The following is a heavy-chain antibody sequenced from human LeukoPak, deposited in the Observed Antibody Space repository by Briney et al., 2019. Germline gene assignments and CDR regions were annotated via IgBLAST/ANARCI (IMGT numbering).Heavy chain of an antibody. CDR3: ARAWWEPSLLYYYYYMDV. J-gene: IGHJ6*03. Sequence: GASVKVSCKASGYTFISYDINWVRQATGQGLEWMGWMNPNSGNTGYAQKFQGRVTMTRNTSISTAYMELSSLRSEDTAVYYCARAWWEPSLLYYYYYMDVWGKGTTVTISS. CDR1: GYTFISYD. D-gene: IGHD1-26*01. CDR2: MNPNSGNT. V-gene: IGHV1-8*01.